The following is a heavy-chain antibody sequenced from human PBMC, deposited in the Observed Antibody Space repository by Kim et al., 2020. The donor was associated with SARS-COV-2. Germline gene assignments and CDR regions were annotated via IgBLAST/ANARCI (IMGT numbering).Heavy chain of an antibody. D-gene: IGHD3-3*01. CDR2: IYYSGST. Sequence: SETLSLTCTVSGGSISSGGYYWSWIRQHPGKGLEWIGYIYYSGSTYYNPSLKSRVTISVDTSKNQFSLKLSSVTAADTAVYYCAREGAGVWSGYYTGIDYWGQGTLVTVSS. CDR1: GGSISSGGYY. CDR3: AREGAGVWSGYYTGIDY. J-gene: IGHJ4*02. V-gene: IGHV4-31*03.